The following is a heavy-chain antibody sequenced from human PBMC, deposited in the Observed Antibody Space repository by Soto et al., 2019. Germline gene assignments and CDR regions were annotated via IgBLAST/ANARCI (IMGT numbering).Heavy chain of an antibody. V-gene: IGHV3-23*01. CDR1: GFTFSSYA. D-gene: IGHD1-26*01. CDR2: ISGSGGNA. CDR3: AKDGASGSYPPYYYYGMDV. Sequence: EVQLLESGGGLVQPGGSLRLSCAASGFTFSSYAMSWVRQAPGKGLEWVSIISGSGGNAYYADCVKGRFTISRDNSKNTLHLQLTSLRADDTAVYYCAKDGASGSYPPYYYYGMDVWGKGTPVTVSS. J-gene: IGHJ6*04.